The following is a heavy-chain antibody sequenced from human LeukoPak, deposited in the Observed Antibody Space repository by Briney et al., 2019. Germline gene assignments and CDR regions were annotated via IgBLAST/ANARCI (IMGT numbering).Heavy chain of an antibody. CDR2: IIPIFGTA. V-gene: IGHV1-69*05. Sequence: ASVKVSCKASGGTFSSYAISWVRQAPGQGLEWMGGIIPIFGTANYAQKFQGRVTMTRDTSTSTVYMELSSLRSEDTAVYYCARAPKGYPFDYWGQGTLVTVSS. J-gene: IGHJ4*02. D-gene: IGHD3-16*02. CDR1: GGTFSSYA. CDR3: ARAPKGYPFDY.